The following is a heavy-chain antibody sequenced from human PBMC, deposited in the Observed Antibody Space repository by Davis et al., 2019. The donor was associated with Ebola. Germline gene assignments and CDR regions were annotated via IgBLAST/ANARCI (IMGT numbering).Heavy chain of an antibody. Sequence: GESLKISCAASGFAFSSLWMNWVRQAPGKGLEWVAIIKQDASEQYVVDSVKGRFPISRDNAKNSLFLQMNSLRAEDTAVYYCVAGYGWLHDYWGQGTLVTVSS. J-gene: IGHJ4*02. CDR3: VAGYGWLHDY. CDR2: IKQDASEQ. D-gene: IGHD5-12*01. V-gene: IGHV3-7*01. CDR1: GFAFSSLW.